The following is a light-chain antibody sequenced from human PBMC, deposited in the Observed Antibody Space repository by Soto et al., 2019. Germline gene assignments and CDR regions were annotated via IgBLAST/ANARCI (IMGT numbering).Light chain of an antibody. Sequence: DIQMTQSPSSLSASVGDRVTITCRASQGISNHLAWYQQKPGKVPKLLIYAASTLQSGVPSRFSGSGSGTDFTLIISSLQPEDVATYYCQKYDTAPLTFGGGTKVEIK. V-gene: IGKV1-27*01. CDR1: QGISNH. CDR2: AAS. J-gene: IGKJ4*01. CDR3: QKYDTAPLT.